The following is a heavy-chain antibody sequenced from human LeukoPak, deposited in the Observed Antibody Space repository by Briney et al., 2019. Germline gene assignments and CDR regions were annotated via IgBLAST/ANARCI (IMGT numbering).Heavy chain of an antibody. V-gene: IGHV4-59*01. J-gene: IGHJ4*01. CDR1: ATSISSNC. D-gene: IGHD3-16*01. Sequence: PSETLSLTCTVSATSISSNCWSCIRQPPGKEMEWIGSIYYSGSTNYTPSLKSRVTISVDTSKNQFSLKLSSVTAADTAVYYCARYGLIRGFEYWGQGTLVTVSS. CDR2: IYYSGST. CDR3: ARYGLIRGFEY.